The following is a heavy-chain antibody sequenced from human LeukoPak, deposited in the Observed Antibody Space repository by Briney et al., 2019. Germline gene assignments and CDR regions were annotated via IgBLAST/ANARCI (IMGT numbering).Heavy chain of an antibody. V-gene: IGHV3-53*01. J-gene: IGHJ6*02. CDR1: GFTVSSNY. D-gene: IGHD5-18*01. Sequence: GGSLRLSCAASGFTVSSNYMSWVRQAPGKGLEWVSVIYSGGSTYYADSVKGRFTISRDNSKNTLYLQMNSLRAEDTAVYYCARDDGYSYGSAHGHYYYGMDVWGQGTTVTVSS. CDR3: ARDDGYSYGSAHGHYYYGMDV. CDR2: IYSGGST.